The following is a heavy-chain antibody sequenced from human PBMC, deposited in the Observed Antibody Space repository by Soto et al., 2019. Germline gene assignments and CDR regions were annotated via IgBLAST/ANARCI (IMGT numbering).Heavy chain of an antibody. CDR2: ISYDGSNK. V-gene: IGHV3-30*18. Sequence: QVQLVESGGGVVQPGRSLRLSCAASGFTFSSYGMHWVRQAPGKGLEWVAVISYDGSNKYYADSVKGRLTISRDNSKNTLYRQMNSQRAEDTAVYYCANNGNYYDSSGYYSSYFDYWGQEPWSPSPQ. CDR1: GFTFSSYG. D-gene: IGHD3-22*01. CDR3: ANNGNYYDSSGYYSSYFDY. J-gene: IGHJ4*01.